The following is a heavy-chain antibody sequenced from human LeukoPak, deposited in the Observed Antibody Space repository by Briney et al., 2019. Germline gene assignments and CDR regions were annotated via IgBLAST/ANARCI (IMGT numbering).Heavy chain of an antibody. J-gene: IGHJ4*02. CDR1: SVSISNYY. Sequence: SETLSLTCTVSSVSISNYYWNWIRKSPGKGLEWIGYIYYSGTTNYNPSLRSRVTISMDTSKNQFSLKLSSVTTADTAVYYCARAGHYGSGSYDYYFDYWGQGTLVTVSS. V-gene: IGHV4-59*01. CDR2: IYYSGTT. CDR3: ARAGHYGSGSYDYYFDY. D-gene: IGHD3-10*01.